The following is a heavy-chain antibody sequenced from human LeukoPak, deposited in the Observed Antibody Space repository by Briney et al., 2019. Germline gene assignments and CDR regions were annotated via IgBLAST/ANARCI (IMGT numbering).Heavy chain of an antibody. J-gene: IGHJ5*02. CDR1: GFRVSNVW. D-gene: IGHD1-26*01. V-gene: IGHV3-15*05. CDR3: TTGLRWELVALDR. CDR2: IKSKSDGGNT. Sequence: GRSLRPSWEASGFRVSNVWCRCVRQGARKGLEWDGRIKSKSDGGNTDCAAPVKGRLMISRDDSKKRMFLQMNSMTTESKAVYYCTTGLRWELVALDRGGQGTLVTVS.